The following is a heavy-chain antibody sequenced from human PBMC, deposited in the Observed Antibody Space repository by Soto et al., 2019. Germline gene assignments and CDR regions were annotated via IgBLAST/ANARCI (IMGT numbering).Heavy chain of an antibody. CDR2: FIPILDMA. J-gene: IGHJ4*02. CDR1: GGTFNTYT. D-gene: IGHD2-21*01. CDR3: AITYCRDNSCPRDCDF. Sequence: QVQVVQSGAEVKKPESSVKVSCKPSGGTFNTYTVNWVRLAPGHGLEWMGRFIPILDMANYAQKFQDRVTITAGRSTFTASMELNSLTSDDTAVYYCAITYCRDNSCPRDCDFWGPGTRVTVSS. V-gene: IGHV1-69*02.